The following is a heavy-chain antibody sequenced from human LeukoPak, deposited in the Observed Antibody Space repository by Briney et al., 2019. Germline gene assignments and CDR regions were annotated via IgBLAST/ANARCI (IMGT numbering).Heavy chain of an antibody. Sequence: SETLSLTCAVYGGSFSGYYWSWIRQPPGKGLEWIGEINHSGSTNYNPSLKSRVTISVDTSKNQFSLKLSSVTAADTAVYYCARHVEVGSAVVTKYFDYWGQGTLVTVSS. V-gene: IGHV4-34*01. J-gene: IGHJ4*02. CDR2: INHSGST. CDR3: ARHVEVGSAVVTKYFDY. D-gene: IGHD3-22*01. CDR1: GGSFSGYY.